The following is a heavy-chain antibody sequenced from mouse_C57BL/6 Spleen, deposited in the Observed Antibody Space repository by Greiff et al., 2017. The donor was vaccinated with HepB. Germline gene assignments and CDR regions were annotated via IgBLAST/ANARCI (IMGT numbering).Heavy chain of an antibody. CDR3: ARTDQFDY. CDR2: IDPSDSYT. J-gene: IGHJ2*01. CDR1: GYTFTSYW. V-gene: IGHV1-69*01. Sequence: QVQLQQPGAELVMPGASVKLSCKASGYTFTSYWMHWVKQRPGQGLEWIGEIDPSDSYTNYNQKFKGKSTLTVDKSSSTAYMQLSSLTSEDSAVYCGARTDQFDYWGQGTTLTGSS.